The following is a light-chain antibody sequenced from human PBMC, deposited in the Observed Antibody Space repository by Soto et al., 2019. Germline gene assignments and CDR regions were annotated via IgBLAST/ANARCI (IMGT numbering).Light chain of an antibody. CDR1: QRINTW. Sequence: DIQMTQSPSTLSASVGDRVTITCRASQRINTWLAWYQQKPGKAPELLIFDASSLESGVPSRFSGSGSGTDFTLTITSLQPDDFATYYCQQYNSYSWTFGQGTKVDIK. V-gene: IGKV1-5*01. CDR2: DAS. J-gene: IGKJ1*01. CDR3: QQYNSYSWT.